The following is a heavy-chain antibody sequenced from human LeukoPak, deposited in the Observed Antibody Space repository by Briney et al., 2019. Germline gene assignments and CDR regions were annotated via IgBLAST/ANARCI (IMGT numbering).Heavy chain of an antibody. CDR1: GYTFTSYY. Sequence: VASVKVSWKASGYTFTSYYIHWVRQAPGQGLEWMGIINPSGGSTTYAQKFQGRVTMTRDMSTRTLYMELSSLRSEDTAFYYCARVGDYSPRGWFNPWGQGTLVTVSS. CDR2: INPSGGST. J-gene: IGHJ5*02. V-gene: IGHV1-46*01. D-gene: IGHD4-11*01. CDR3: ARVGDYSPRGWFNP.